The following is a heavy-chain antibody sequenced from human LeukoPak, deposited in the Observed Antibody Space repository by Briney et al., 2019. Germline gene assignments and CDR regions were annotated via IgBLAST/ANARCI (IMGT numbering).Heavy chain of an antibody. J-gene: IGHJ6*03. V-gene: IGHV3-53*01. Sequence: GGSLRLSCAASGFTVSSNYMSWVRQAPGKGLEWVSVIYSGGSTYYADSVKGRFTISRDNSKNTLYLQMNSLRAEDTAVYYCARESRQLRSPGDYYYYMDVWGKGTTVTVSS. D-gene: IGHD5-18*01. CDR1: GFTVSSNY. CDR3: ARESRQLRSPGDYYYYMDV. CDR2: IYSGGST.